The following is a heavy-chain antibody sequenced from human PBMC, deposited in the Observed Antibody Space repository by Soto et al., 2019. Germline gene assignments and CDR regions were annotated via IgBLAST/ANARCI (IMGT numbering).Heavy chain of an antibody. D-gene: IGHD3-10*01. CDR1: GGTLSDYA. CDR2: IMPTVDSA. J-gene: IGHJ6*02. V-gene: IGHV1-69*13. CDR3: AVAAVREILTEQSSGMAV. Sequence: ASVKVSCKASGGTLSDYAVSWLRQSGGQGLEWMGGIMPTVDSANYAQKFQGRLTITADESTSTANMELSSLTSDDTAIYYCAVAAVREILTEQSSGMAVWGQGTTVTVSS.